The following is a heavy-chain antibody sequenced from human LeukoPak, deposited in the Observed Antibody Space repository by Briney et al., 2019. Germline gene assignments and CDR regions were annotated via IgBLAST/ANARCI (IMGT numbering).Heavy chain of an antibody. V-gene: IGHV3-30*02. J-gene: IGHJ4*02. Sequence: PGGSLRLSCAASGFSFSTFVMHWVRQAPGKGLEWVAVIRPDGSHISYVDPVKGRFTISRDNSKNTLYLQLNSLRPEDTAVYYCARDQLAYSGYDTLFDYWGQGTLVTVSS. CDR3: ARDQLAYSGYDTLFDY. CDR2: IRPDGSHI. CDR1: GFSFSTFV. D-gene: IGHD5-12*01.